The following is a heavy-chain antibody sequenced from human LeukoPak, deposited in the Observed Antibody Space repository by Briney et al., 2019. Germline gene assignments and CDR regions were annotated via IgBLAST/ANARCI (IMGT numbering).Heavy chain of an antibody. J-gene: IGHJ4*02. V-gene: IGHV4-39*01. D-gene: IGHD3-3*01. CDR3: ARVHYDFWSGYPYYFDY. Sequence: PSETLSLTCTVSGGSISSYYWGWIRQPPGKGLEWIGSIYYSGSTYYNPSLKSRVTISVDTSKNQFSLKLSSVTAADTAVYYCARVHYDFWSGYPYYFDYWGQGTLVTVSS. CDR2: IYYSGST. CDR1: GGSISSYY.